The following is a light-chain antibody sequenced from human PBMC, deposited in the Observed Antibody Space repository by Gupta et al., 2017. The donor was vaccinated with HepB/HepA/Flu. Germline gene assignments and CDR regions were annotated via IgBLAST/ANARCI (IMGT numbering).Light chain of an antibody. CDR2: WAS. Sequence: DLVMNQSPDSLAVSLGERATINCKSSQSVLYSSNNKNYLAWYQQKPGQPPKLLIYWASTRESGVPDRFSGSGSGTDFTLTISSLQAEEVAVYYCQQYYSTPWTFGQGTKVEIK. CDR3: QQYYSTPWT. V-gene: IGKV4-1*01. J-gene: IGKJ1*01. CDR1: QSVLYSSNNKNY.